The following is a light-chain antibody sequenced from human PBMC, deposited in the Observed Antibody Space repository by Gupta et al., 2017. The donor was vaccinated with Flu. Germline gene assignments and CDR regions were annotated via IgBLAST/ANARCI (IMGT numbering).Light chain of an antibody. J-gene: IGKJ2*01. CDR3: QQYDRTPYT. CDR2: WAS. CDR1: QSGSDSATNKNY. V-gene: IGKV4-1*01. Sequence: SLGERAPINCKSSQSGSDSATNKNYLAWYQQKAGQPPKLLIYWASTRESGVPDRFSGSGSGTDFTLTISSLQAEDVAVYYCQQYDRTPYTFGQGTKVEIK.